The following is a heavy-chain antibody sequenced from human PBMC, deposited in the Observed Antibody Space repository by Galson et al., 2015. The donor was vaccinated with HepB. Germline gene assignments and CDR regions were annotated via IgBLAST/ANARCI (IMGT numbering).Heavy chain of an antibody. V-gene: IGHV3-23*01. J-gene: IGHJ4*02. CDR1: GFTFSSYA. CDR2: IDSSGGT. Sequence: SLRLSCAASGFTFSSYAMSWVRQAPGKGLEWVSSIDSSGGTYYADSVKGRFTISRDSSKNTLYLEMNSLRPEDTAIYYCAKVHFSRGDQSGVWGQGTLVTVSS. D-gene: IGHD4-11*01. CDR3: AKVHFSRGDQSGV.